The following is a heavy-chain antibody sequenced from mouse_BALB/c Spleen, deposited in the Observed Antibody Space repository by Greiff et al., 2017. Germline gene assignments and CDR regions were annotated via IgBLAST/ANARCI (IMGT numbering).Heavy chain of an antibody. J-gene: IGHJ2*01. Sequence: EVQGVESGGGLVQPGGSRKLSCAASGFTFSDYGMAWVRQAPGKGPEWVAFISNLAYSIYYADTVTGRFTISRENAKNTLYLEMSSLRSEDTAMYYCAVITTATSSFDYWGQGTTLTVSS. CDR3: AVITTATSSFDY. CDR1: GFTFSDYG. D-gene: IGHD1-2*01. V-gene: IGHV5-15*02. CDR2: ISNLAYSI.